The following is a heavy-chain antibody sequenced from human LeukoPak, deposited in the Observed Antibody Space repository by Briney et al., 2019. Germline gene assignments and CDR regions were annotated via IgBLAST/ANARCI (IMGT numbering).Heavy chain of an antibody. V-gene: IGHV3-23*01. CDR2: ISGAGGT. CDR3: ANLYGDYEAY. D-gene: IGHD4-17*01. CDR1: GFPFSSYA. Sequence: PGGSLRLSCAASGFPFSSYAMSWVRQAPGKGLEWVSAISGAGGTYYADYVKGRFTISRDNSKNTVYLQMNSLRAEDTAVYYCANLYGDYEAYWGQGTLVTVSS. J-gene: IGHJ4*02.